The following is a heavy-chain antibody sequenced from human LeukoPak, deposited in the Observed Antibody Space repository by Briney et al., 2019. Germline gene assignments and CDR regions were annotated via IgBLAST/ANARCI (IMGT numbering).Heavy chain of an antibody. D-gene: IGHD3-10*02. Sequence: GGSLRLSCAASGFTFSSYAMHWVRQAPGTGLEWVAVISYDGSNKYYADSVKGRFTISRDNSKNTLYLQMNSLRAEDTAVYYCARDASYYVSYNWFDPWGQGTLVTVSS. J-gene: IGHJ5*02. CDR3: ARDASYYVSYNWFDP. CDR1: GFTFSSYA. CDR2: ISYDGSNK. V-gene: IGHV3-30-3*01.